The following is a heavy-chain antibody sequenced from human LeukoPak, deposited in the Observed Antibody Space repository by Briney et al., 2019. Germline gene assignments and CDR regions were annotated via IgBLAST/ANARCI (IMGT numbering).Heavy chain of an antibody. J-gene: IGHJ6*03. CDR1: GGSISISSYY. D-gene: IGHD3-16*01. CDR3: ARETAQKGAHYMDV. CDR2: IYYSVST. Sequence: SETLSLTCTVSGGSISISSYYWGWIRQPPGKGLEWFGYIYYSVSTNYNPSLKSRVTISVYTSKKQFSLKLSSVTAADTAVYYCARETAQKGAHYMDVWGKGTTVTISS. V-gene: IGHV4-61*01.